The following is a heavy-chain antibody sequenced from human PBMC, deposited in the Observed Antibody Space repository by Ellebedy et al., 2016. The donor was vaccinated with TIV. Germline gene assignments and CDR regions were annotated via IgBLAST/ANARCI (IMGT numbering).Heavy chain of an antibody. D-gene: IGHD3-10*01. CDR2: IRFDGNNA. J-gene: IGHJ6*02. V-gene: IGHV3-30*02. CDR1: GFTFSSYA. CDR3: AKDRGNYGGAPYNGMDI. Sequence: GGSLRLSCAASGFTFSSYAMSWVRQAPGKGLEWVAFIRFDGNNAYYADPAKGRFTTSRDNSKSTLYLQMNSLRAEDTAVYYCAKDRGNYGGAPYNGMDIWGQGTTVTVSS.